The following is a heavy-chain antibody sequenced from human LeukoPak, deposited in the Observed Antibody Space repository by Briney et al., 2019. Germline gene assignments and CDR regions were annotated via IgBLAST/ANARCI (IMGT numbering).Heavy chain of an antibody. J-gene: IGHJ4*02. D-gene: IGHD3-10*01. CDR3: TADHYN. V-gene: IGHV3-15*01. CDR2: IRSKGDGGTT. Sequence: TSGGSLRLSCAASGITLTNVWMSWVRQAPGKGLEWIARIRSKGDGGTTDYAAPVKDRFTISRDDSVNTLYLQMNSLETEDTGIYYCTADHYNWGQGTLVTVSS. CDR1: GITLTNVW.